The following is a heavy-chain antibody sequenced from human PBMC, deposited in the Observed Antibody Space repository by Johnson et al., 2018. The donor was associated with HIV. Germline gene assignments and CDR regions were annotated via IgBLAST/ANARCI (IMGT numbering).Heavy chain of an antibody. CDR2: ISYDGSNK. V-gene: IGHV3-30*04. CDR3: ARDILDYSSSVPDAFDI. CDR1: GFTFSSYA. D-gene: IGHD6-6*01. Sequence: QVQLVESGGGVVQPGRSLRLSCAASGFTFSSYAMHWVRQAPGKGLEWVAVISYDGSNKYYADSVKGRFTISRDNSKNTLYLQMNSLRAEDTAVYYCARDILDYSSSVPDAFDIWGQGTMVTVSS. J-gene: IGHJ3*02.